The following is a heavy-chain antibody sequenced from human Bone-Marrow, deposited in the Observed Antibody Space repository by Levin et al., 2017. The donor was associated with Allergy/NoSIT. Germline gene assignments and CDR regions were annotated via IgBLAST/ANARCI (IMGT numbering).Heavy chain of an antibody. CDR3: ARISGSSSRRIDY. CDR1: GGSISGGDYC. CDR2: IYYTGIT. J-gene: IGHJ4*02. D-gene: IGHD6-13*01. V-gene: IGHV4-30-4*01. Sequence: SETLSLTCTVSGGSISGGDYCWSWIRQTPGKGLEWIGYIYYTGITHYNPSLKSRVTISVDTSKNQFSLKLSSMTAADTAMYYCARISGSSSRRIDYWGQGTLVTVSS.